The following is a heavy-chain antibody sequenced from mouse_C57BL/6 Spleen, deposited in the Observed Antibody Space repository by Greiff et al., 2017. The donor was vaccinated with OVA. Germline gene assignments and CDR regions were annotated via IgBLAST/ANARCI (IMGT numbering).Heavy chain of an antibody. CDR2: IDPENGDT. CDR3: TSYYGGY. D-gene: IGHD1-1*01. Sequence: EVKLVESGAELVRPGASVKLSCTASGFNIKDDYMHWVKQRPEQGLEWIGWIDPENGDTEYASKFQGKATITADTSSNTAYLQLSSLTSEDTAVYYCTSYYGGYWGQGTTLTVSS. CDR1: GFNIKDDY. V-gene: IGHV14-4*01. J-gene: IGHJ2*01.